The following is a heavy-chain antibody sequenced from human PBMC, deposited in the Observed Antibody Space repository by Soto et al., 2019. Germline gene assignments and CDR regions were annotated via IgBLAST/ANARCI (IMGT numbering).Heavy chain of an antibody. Sequence: SETLSLTCTVSGVSLNSGHYYWVWIRQSPGKGLAWIASIYYDESTYYNPSLKGRVTISTDKPKNQFSLTLKSVTAADTAVYYCGKVLIGATRHTDVDSWGQGALVTSPQ. CDR1: GVSLNSGHYY. CDR3: GKVLIGATRHTDVDS. D-gene: IGHD2-15*01. V-gene: IGHV4-39*01. J-gene: IGHJ4*02. CDR2: IYYDEST.